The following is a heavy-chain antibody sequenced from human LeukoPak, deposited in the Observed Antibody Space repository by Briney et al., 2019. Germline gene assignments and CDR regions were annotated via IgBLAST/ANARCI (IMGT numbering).Heavy chain of an antibody. CDR1: GYTFTSYG. D-gene: IGHD3-9*01. V-gene: IGHV1-18*01. CDR2: ISAYNGNT. Sequence: ASVKVSCKASGYTFTSYGISWVRQAPGQGLEWMGWISAYNGNTNYAQKLQGRVTMTTDTSTSTAYMELRSLRSDDTAVYYCARDPQLRYFDWLFSHYYYGMDVWGQGTTVTVS. J-gene: IGHJ6*02. CDR3: ARDPQLRYFDWLFSHYYYGMDV.